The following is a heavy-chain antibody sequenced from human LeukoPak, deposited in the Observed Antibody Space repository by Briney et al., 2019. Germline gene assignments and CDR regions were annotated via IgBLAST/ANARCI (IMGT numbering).Heavy chain of an antibody. CDR2: MSSDGNKK. Sequence: GGSLRISCAAPGFTFNSYTMHWVRQAPGKGLEWVAVMSSDGNKKFYAEYVKGRFTISRDNSENTLYLEMNSLRGEDTAVYYCARGDYDLSGSYHYGMDVWGQGTTVTVSS. V-gene: IGHV3-30-3*01. CDR1: GFTFNSYT. CDR3: ARGDYDLSGSYHYGMDV. D-gene: IGHD3-10*01. J-gene: IGHJ6*02.